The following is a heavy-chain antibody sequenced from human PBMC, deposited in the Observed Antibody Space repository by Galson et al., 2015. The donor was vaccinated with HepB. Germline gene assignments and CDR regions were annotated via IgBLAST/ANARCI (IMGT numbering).Heavy chain of an antibody. J-gene: IGHJ3*02. Sequence: SVKVSCKASGYTFTSYYMHWVRQAPGQGLEWMGIINPSGGSTSYAQKFQGRVTMTRDTSTSTVYMELSSLRSEDTAVYYCARASRWLQPSNAFDIWGQGTMGTVSS. CDR1: GYTFTSYY. CDR3: ARASRWLQPSNAFDI. D-gene: IGHD5-24*01. CDR2: INPSGGST. V-gene: IGHV1-46*01.